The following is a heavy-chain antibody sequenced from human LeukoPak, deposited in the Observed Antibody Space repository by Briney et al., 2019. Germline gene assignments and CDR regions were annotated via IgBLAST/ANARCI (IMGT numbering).Heavy chain of an antibody. CDR1: GYTLTELS. CDR3: ATELIISADSNY. V-gene: IGHV1-24*01. D-gene: IGHD2-15*01. Sequence: GASVKVSCKVSGYTLTELSMHWVRQAPGKGLEWMGGFDPEDGETIYAQKFQGRVTMTEDTSTDTAYMELSSLRSKDTAVYYCATELIISADSNYWGQGTLVTVSS. J-gene: IGHJ4*02. CDR2: FDPEDGET.